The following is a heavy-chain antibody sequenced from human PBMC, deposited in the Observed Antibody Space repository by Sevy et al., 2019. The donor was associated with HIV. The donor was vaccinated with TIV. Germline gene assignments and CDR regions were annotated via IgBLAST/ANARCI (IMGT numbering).Heavy chain of an antibody. Sequence: QLGGSLRLSCAATGFTFSNYAMHWVRQTPGKGLEWVAIIWSDGRFENHGDSVKGRFTISRDNSKNTLYLKMNNVRVEDTAVYYCARGGYYYDNAAYYALDSWGQGTLVTVSS. CDR2: IWSDGRFE. V-gene: IGHV3-33*01. CDR3: ARGGYYYDNAAYYALDS. D-gene: IGHD3-22*01. CDR1: GFTFSNYA. J-gene: IGHJ4*02.